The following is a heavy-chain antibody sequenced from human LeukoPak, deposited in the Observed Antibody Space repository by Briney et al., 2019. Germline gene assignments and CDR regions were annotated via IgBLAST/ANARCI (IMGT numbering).Heavy chain of an antibody. CDR2: ISSSSSYI. CDR1: GFTFSSYS. Sequence: GGSLRLSCAASGFTFSSYSMNWVRQAPGKGLEWVSSISSSSSYIYYADSVKGRFTISRDNAKNSLYLQMNGLRAEDTAVYYCARGSRYGDYYLWGQGTLVTVSS. D-gene: IGHD4-17*01. J-gene: IGHJ5*02. CDR3: ARGSRYGDYYL. V-gene: IGHV3-21*01.